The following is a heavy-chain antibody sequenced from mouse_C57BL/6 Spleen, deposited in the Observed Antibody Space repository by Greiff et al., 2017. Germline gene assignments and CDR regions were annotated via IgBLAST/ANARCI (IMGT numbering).Heavy chain of an antibody. CDR1: GYTFTSYW. V-gene: IGHV1-53*01. CDR2: INPSNGGT. D-gene: IGHD2-3*01. CDR3: AREDGYYSWAWFAY. J-gene: IGHJ3*01. Sequence: QVQLQQPGTELVKPGASVKLSCKASGYTFTSYWMHWVKQRPGQGLEWIGNINPSNGGTNYNEKFKSKATLTVDKSSSTAYMQLSSLTSEDSAVXYCAREDGYYSWAWFAYWGQGTLVTVSA.